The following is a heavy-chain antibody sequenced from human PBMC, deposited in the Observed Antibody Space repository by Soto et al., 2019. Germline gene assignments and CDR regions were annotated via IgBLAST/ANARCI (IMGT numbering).Heavy chain of an antibody. D-gene: IGHD1-7*01. Sequence: LSLPCAVSGGSFTSNNWWTWVRQPPGQGLEWIGEIYRTGSTNYNPSLKSRVTISLDKSENQFSLKVTSLTAADTAVYYCASRDPGTSVDYWGQGTLVTVSS. CDR3: ASRDPGTSVDY. CDR1: GGSFTSNNW. J-gene: IGHJ4*02. CDR2: IYRTGST. V-gene: IGHV4-4*02.